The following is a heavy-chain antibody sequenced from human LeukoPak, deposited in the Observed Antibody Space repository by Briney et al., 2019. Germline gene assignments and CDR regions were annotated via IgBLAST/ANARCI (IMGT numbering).Heavy chain of an antibody. CDR2: ISWNSGSI. CDR3: AKDMGYDILTGYFSFDY. D-gene: IGHD3-9*01. V-gene: IGHV3-9*01. CDR1: GFTFGGNV. J-gene: IGHJ4*02. Sequence: PGRSLRLSCAASGFTFGGNVMHWVRQAPGKGLEWVSGISWNSGSIGYADSVKGRFTISRDNGKNSLYLQMNSLRAEDTALYYCAKDMGYDILTGYFSFDYWGRGTLVTVSS.